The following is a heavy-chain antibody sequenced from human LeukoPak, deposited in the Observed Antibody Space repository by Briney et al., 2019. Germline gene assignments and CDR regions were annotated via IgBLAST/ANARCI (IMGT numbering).Heavy chain of an antibody. CDR1: GYSISSGCY. D-gene: IGHD6-19*01. CDR2: IYHSGST. V-gene: IGHV4-38-2*02. CDR3: ARGRGYGWEYYYYYYYMDV. J-gene: IGHJ6*03. Sequence: SETLSLTCSVSGYSISSGCYWGWIRQPPGKGLEWIGSIYHSGSTYYNPSLKSRVTISVDMSKNQFSLKLSSVTAADTAVYYCARGRGYGWEYYYYYYYMDVWGKGTTVTVSS.